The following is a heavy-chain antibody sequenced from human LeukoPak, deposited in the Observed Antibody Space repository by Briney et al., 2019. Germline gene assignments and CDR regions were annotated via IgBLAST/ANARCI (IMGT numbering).Heavy chain of an antibody. CDR1: GFTFSSYA. Sequence: GGSLRLSCAASGFTFSSYAMHWVRQAPGKGLEWVAVISYDGSNKYYADSVKGRFTISRDNSKNTLYLQMNSLRAEDTAVYYCAREDIGGIAAAAYFQHWGQGTLVTVSS. J-gene: IGHJ1*01. D-gene: IGHD6-13*01. V-gene: IGHV3-30-3*01. CDR3: AREDIGGIAAAAYFQH. CDR2: ISYDGSNK.